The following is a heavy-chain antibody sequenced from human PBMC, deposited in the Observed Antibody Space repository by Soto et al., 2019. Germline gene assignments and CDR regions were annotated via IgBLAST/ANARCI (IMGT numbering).Heavy chain of an antibody. CDR1: GGTFSSYA. CDR3: ASHTYYDILSGYGNYYYYYGMDV. CDR2: VIPIFGTA. V-gene: IGHV1-69*12. Sequence: QVQLVQSGAEVKKPGSSVKVSCKASGGTFSSYAISWVRQAPGQGLEWMGGVIPIFGTANYAQKIQGRVTITADESTSTVYMELSSLRSEDPAVYYCASHTYYDILSGYGNYYYYYGMDVWGQGTPVTVSS. J-gene: IGHJ6*02. D-gene: IGHD3-9*01.